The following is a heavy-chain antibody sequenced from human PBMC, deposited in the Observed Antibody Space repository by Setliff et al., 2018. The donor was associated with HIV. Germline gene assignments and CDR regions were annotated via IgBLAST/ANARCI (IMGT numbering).Heavy chain of an antibody. CDR2: ISDSGTT. CDR3: ARGGASSKYLDP. V-gene: IGHV4-59*01. Sequence: SETLSLTCTVSGGSISPYYWSWIRQPPGKGLEWIAWISDSGTTNYNPPLKSRVTLSVDTSKNQFSLSLTSVTGADTAVYYCARGGASSKYLDPWGQGTLVTVSS. CDR1: GGSISPYY. D-gene: IGHD2-15*01. J-gene: IGHJ5*02.